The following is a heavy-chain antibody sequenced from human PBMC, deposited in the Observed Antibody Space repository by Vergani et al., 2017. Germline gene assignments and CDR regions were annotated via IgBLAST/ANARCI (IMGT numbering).Heavy chain of an antibody. CDR1: GFTFGDYY. D-gene: IGHD2-15*01. Sequence: EVHLEESGGGLVQPGVSLRLSCAASGFTFGDYYMAWIRMAPGKGLDWVARIKRDGTETFYVDSVKGRFTISRDNAKTTLYLQMNSLRDEDRGVYYCARISGGSAPYLHYWGQGTLVTVAS. V-gene: IGHV3-7*01. CDR3: ARISGGSAPYLHY. CDR2: IKRDGTET. J-gene: IGHJ1*01.